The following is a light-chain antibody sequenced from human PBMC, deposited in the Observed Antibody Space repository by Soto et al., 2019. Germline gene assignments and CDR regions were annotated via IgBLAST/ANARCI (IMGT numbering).Light chain of an antibody. J-gene: IGKJ4*01. CDR1: HNIRNN. V-gene: IGKV3-15*01. CDR2: YAS. Sequence: VVLTQSPATLSVSPGETVTLSCRASHNIRNNLAWYQPKPGQAPRLLISYASSGATGVPGRFSGSGSGTEFALIISSLQAEDAAGYYWQDLYSWPVTFGWGTKV. CDR3: QDLYSWPVT.